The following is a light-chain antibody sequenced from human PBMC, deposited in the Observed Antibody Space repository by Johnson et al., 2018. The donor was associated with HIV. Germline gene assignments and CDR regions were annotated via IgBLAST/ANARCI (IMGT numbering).Light chain of an antibody. CDR1: NSNIGNNY. CDR3: GTWDGGLSIYV. Sequence: QSVLTQPPSVSAAPGQKVTISCSGSNSNIGNNYVSWYQQLPGTAPKLLIYDNNKRPSGIPDRFSASKSDTSATLGITGLQTGDEANYYCGTWDGGLSIYVFGTGTEVTVL. J-gene: IGLJ1*01. CDR2: DNN. V-gene: IGLV1-51*01.